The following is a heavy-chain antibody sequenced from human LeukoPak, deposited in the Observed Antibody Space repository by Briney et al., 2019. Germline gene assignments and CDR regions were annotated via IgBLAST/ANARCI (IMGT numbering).Heavy chain of an antibody. CDR3: ARGEAFAFDM. J-gene: IGHJ3*02. Sequence: PGGSLRLSCAAPGFTFSNYAMGWVRQAPGKGLEWVSSINGRDGRTYYADSVRGRFSISSDNSKNTLFLQMNSLRAEDTAVYCCARGEAFAFDMWGQGTVVTVSS. CDR2: INGRDGRT. V-gene: IGHV3-23*01. CDR1: GFTFSNYA.